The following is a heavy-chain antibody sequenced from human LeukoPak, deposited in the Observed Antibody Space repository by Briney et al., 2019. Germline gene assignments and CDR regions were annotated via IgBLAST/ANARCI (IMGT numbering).Heavy chain of an antibody. V-gene: IGHV4-59*08. CDR1: GGTTNSYY. CDR2: IYYSGST. D-gene: IGHD4-23*01. CDR3: ARRRWGLDY. J-gene: IGHJ4*02. Sequence: PSETLSLTCTVSGGTTNSYYWSWIRQPPGKGLEWIGYIYYSGSTNYNPSLKSRVTISVDTSKNQFSLRLSSVTAADTAVYYCARRRWGLDYWGQGTLVTVSS.